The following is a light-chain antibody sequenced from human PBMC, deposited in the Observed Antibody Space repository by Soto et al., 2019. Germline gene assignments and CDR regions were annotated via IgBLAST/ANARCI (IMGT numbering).Light chain of an antibody. CDR3: QSYDGSLSAVV. CDR2: GNS. V-gene: IGLV1-40*01. CDR1: SSNIGAGYD. J-gene: IGLJ2*01. Sequence: QSVLTQPPSVSGSPGQTVTISCTGSSSNIGAGYDVHWYQQLPGTAPKLLIYGNSNRPSGVPDRFSGSKSGTTASLAITGVQADDEADYYCQSYDGSLSAVVFGGGTKLTVL.